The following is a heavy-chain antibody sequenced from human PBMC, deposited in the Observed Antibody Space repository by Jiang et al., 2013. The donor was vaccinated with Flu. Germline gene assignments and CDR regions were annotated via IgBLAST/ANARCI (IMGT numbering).Heavy chain of an antibody. CDR1: GGTFSSSA. J-gene: IGHJ4*02. Sequence: GAEVKKPGSSVKVSCKASGGTFSSSAISWVRQAPGQGLEWMGGIIPIFGTANYAQKFQGRVTITADKSTSTAYMELRSLRSEDTAVYYCARGPDSSGYYYFYWGQGTLVTVSS. D-gene: IGHD3-22*01. CDR2: IIPIFGTA. V-gene: IGHV1-69*06. CDR3: ARGPDSSGYYYFY.